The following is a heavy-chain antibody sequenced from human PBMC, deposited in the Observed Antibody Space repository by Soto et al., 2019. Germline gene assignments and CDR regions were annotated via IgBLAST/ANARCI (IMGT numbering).Heavy chain of an antibody. Sequence: QVQMQESGPGLVKPSETLSLTCTVSSGSISRHYWSWIRQPPGKALEWIGFINYSGNTVYNPSLKSRVTVSIDTSNNQISLKVRSVTAADTALYYCARASGDTYSYSYFDNWGQGTLVTVSS. CDR3: ARASGDTYSYSYFDN. J-gene: IGHJ4*02. CDR2: INYSGNT. CDR1: SGSISRHY. D-gene: IGHD5-18*01. V-gene: IGHV4-59*11.